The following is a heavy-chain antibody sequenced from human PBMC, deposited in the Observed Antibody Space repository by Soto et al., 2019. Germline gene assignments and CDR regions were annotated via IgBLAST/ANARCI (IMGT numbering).Heavy chain of an antibody. CDR1: GFTFSNYA. CDR3: AKDMRTMTKVSVHYGMDV. V-gene: IGHV3-23*01. D-gene: IGHD4-17*01. Sequence: XESLRLSCAAAGFTFSNYAMSWVRQAPGKGLEWVSVISGSGGSTYYADTVKGRFTISRDNSKNTLYLQMNSLRAEDTAVYYCAKDMRTMTKVSVHYGMDVWGQGTTVTVSS. J-gene: IGHJ6*02. CDR2: ISGSGGST.